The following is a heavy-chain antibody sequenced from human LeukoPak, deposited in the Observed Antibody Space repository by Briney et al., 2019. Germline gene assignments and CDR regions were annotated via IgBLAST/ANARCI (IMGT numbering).Heavy chain of an antibody. D-gene: IGHD4-11*01. V-gene: IGHV4-39*01. J-gene: IGHJ5*02. CDR3: ARRPYSFNWFDP. Sequence: PSETLSPTCTVSGGSISSSSYYWGWIRQPPGKGLEWIGRIYYSGSTYYNPSLRSRVTISVDTPKNQFSLKLSSVTAADTAVYYCARRPYSFNWFDPWGQGTLVTVSS. CDR1: GGSISSSSYY. CDR2: IYYSGST.